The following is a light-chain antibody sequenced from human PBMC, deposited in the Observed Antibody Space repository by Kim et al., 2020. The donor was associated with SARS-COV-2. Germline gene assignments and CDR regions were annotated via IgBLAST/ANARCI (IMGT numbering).Light chain of an antibody. Sequence: SPGERAPLSCRASQKITSNYLACFQQKPGQAPSLLIYGASSRAAGVPDRFSGSGSETDFTLTISRLEPEDIAVYYCQKYDDAPWTFGQGTKVDIK. V-gene: IGKV3-20*01. CDR1: QKITSNY. J-gene: IGKJ1*01. CDR3: QKYDDAPWT. CDR2: GAS.